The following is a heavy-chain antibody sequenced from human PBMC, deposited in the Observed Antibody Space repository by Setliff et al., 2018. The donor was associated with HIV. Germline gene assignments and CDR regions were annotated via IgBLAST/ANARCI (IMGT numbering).Heavy chain of an antibody. CDR3: ARADVLLCDY. CDR1: GYTFTGHY. V-gene: IGHV1-2*02. CDR2: IDPNSDDT. J-gene: IGHJ4*02. Sequence: ASVKVSCKASGYTFTGHYLHWVRQAPGQGLEWMGWIDPNSDDTNYAQKFQGRVTITSDTSVSTAYMELRRLSSDDTAVYYCARADVLLCDYWGQGTLVTVSS. D-gene: IGHD3-16*01.